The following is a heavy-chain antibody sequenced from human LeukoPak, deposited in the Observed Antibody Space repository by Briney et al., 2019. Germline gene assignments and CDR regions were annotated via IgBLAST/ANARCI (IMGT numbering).Heavy chain of an antibody. V-gene: IGHV3-23*01. J-gene: IGHJ4*02. CDR1: GFTFSGYA. CDR2: ISGSGGST. D-gene: IGHD6-13*01. CDR3: ARYSSSEDLDY. Sequence: GGSLRLSCAASGFTFSGYAMSWVRQAPGKGLEWVSAISGSGGSTYYADSVKGRFTISRDNSKNTLYLQMNSLRAEDTAVYYCARYSSSEDLDYWGQGTLVTVSS.